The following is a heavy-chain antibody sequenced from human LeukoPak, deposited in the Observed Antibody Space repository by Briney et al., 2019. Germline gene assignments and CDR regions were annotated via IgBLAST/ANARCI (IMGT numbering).Heavy chain of an antibody. Sequence: SETLSLTCTVSGDSIRSYYWSWIRQPPGKGLEWIGYMHYTGGTKYNSSLKSRVITSVDTSKNQFSLKLSSVTAADTAVYYCARGLRSGWYGEFDPWGQGILVTVSS. V-gene: IGHV4-59*01. CDR2: MHYTGGT. CDR1: GDSIRSYY. D-gene: IGHD6-19*01. J-gene: IGHJ5*02. CDR3: ARGLRSGWYGEFDP.